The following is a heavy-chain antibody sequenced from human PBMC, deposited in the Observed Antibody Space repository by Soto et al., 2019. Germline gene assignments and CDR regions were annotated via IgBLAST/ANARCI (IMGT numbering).Heavy chain of an antibody. D-gene: IGHD3-22*01. J-gene: IGHJ4*02. CDR2: IYYSGST. V-gene: IGHV4-30-4*01. CDR1: GGSISSGDYY. Sequence: SETLSLTCTVSGGSISSGDYYWSWIRQPPGKGLEWIGYIYYSGSTYYNPSLKSRVTISVDTSKNQFSLKLSSVTAADTAVYYCARGYYYYYSSGYYHYSRQGTLVTVSS. CDR3: ARGYYYYYSSGYYHY.